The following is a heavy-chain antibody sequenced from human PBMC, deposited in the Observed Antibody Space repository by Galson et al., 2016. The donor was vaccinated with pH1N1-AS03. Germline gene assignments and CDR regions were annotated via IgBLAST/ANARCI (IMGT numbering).Heavy chain of an antibody. V-gene: IGHV3-74*01. CDR2: INTDGTET. CDR3: TNSLVY. J-gene: IGHJ4*02. Sequence: SLRLSCAASGIPFSSHWMHWIRQVPGKRLVWVSQINTDGTETIYADSVKGRFTISRDNAKNTLYLQMDSLRAEDTAMYYCTNSLVYWGQGTLVTVSS. CDR1: GIPFSSHW. D-gene: IGHD1-26*01.